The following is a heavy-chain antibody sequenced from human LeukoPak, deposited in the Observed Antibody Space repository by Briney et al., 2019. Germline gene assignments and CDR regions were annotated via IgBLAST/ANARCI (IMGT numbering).Heavy chain of an antibody. CDR1: GGTFSSYA. J-gene: IGHJ4*02. D-gene: IGHD2-21*02. Sequence: ASVKVSCKASGGTFSSYAISWVRQAPGQGLEWMGGIIPIFGTANYAQKFQGRVTITADESTSTAYMELSSLRSEDTAVYYCARDVETYCGGDCYSGGFDYWGQGTLVTVSS. CDR3: ARDVETYCGGDCYSGGFDY. V-gene: IGHV1-69*13. CDR2: IIPIFGTA.